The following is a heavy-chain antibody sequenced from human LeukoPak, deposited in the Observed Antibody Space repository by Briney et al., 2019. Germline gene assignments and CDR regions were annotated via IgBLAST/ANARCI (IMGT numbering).Heavy chain of an antibody. CDR1: GFTFSSYS. CDR3: ARARRVGATTLFDY. V-gene: IGHV3-48*01. Sequence: PGGSLRLSCAASGFTFSSYSMNWVRQAPRKGLEWVSYISSSSSTIYYADSVKGRFTISRDNAKNSLYLQMNSLRAEDTAVYYCARARRVGATTLFDYWGQGTLVTVSS. CDR2: ISSSSSTI. D-gene: IGHD1-26*01. J-gene: IGHJ4*02.